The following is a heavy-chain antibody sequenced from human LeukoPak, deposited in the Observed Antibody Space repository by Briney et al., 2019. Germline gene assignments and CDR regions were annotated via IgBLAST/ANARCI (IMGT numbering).Heavy chain of an antibody. CDR1: GFTFSNAW. Sequence: GGSLRLSCAASGFTFSNAWMTWVRQAPGKGLEWVGRIKSGTDGGTTDYAAPVKGRFTISRDDSKNTMYLQMNSLKTEDTAVYYCATEGGSGSFLDYWGQGTLVTVPS. J-gene: IGHJ4*02. V-gene: IGHV3-15*01. D-gene: IGHD1-26*01. CDR3: ATEGGSGSFLDY. CDR2: IKSGTDGGTT.